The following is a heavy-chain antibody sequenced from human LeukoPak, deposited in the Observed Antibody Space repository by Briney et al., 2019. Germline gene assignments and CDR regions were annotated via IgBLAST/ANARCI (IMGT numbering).Heavy chain of an antibody. CDR1: GFTFSTYT. V-gene: IGHV3-64D*06. Sequence: PGGSLRLSSSVSGFTFSTYTMHWVRQAPGKGLEHVSRISSNGGSTYDADSVKGRFTISRDNSKNTLYLQMNSLRAEDTAVYYCVTPPPMKMDSWGKGTLVTVSS. CDR3: VTPPPMKMDS. J-gene: IGHJ4*02. CDR2: ISSNGGST.